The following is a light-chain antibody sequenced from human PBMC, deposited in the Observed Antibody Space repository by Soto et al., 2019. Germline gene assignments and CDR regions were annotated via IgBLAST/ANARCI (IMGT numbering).Light chain of an antibody. J-gene: IGLJ2*01. Sequence: QTVVTQEPSLTVSPGGTGTLTCASSTGAVTSGYYPNWFQQKPGQAPRSLIYSASYKHSWTPARFSGSLLGGKAALTLSGVQPEDEADYSCLLYYGGAQVFGGGTKLTVL. V-gene: IGLV7-43*01. CDR2: SAS. CDR1: TGAVTSGYY. CDR3: LLYYGGAQV.